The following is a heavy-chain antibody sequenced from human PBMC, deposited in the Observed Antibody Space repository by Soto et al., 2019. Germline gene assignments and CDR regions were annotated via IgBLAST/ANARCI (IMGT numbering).Heavy chain of an antibody. CDR1: VGTFNTYA. V-gene: IGHV1-69*19. CDR3: AREVQVHTPAFVY. D-gene: IGHD3-10*01. CDR2: ISPMFGAA. Sequence: QVQLVQSGAEMKKPGSSVKVSCQSSVGTFNTYAMNWVRQAPGQGPEWMGDISPMFGAANYAPKFQGRVTITADESTDTSYMQLSSLTSEDTALYFCAREVQVHTPAFVYWGQGTLVTVSS. J-gene: IGHJ4*02.